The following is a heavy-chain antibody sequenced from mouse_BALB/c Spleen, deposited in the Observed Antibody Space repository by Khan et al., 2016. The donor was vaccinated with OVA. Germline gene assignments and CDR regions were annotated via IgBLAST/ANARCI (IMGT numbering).Heavy chain of an antibody. Sequence: VQLQESGPGLVAPSQSLSITCTVSGFSLSRYNIHWVRQPPGKGLEWLGMIWGGGGTDYNSTHNSRLTISKDNSKSQAFSKMNSLQTDDTAMYYCARAYYRDDGYYAMDYWGQGTSVTVSS. CDR2: IWGGGGT. CDR3: ARAYYRDDGYYAMDY. V-gene: IGHV2-6-4*01. CDR1: GFSLSRYN. J-gene: IGHJ4*01. D-gene: IGHD2-14*01.